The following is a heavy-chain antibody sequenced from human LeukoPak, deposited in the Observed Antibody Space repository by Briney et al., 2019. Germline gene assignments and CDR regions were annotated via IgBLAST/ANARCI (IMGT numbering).Heavy chain of an antibody. D-gene: IGHD6-6*01. CDR3: AREGISEQLDALGY. CDR2: ISSSSSTI. CDR1: GFTFSSYS. V-gene: IGHV3-48*01. J-gene: IGHJ4*02. Sequence: PGGSLRLSCAASGFTFSSYSMNWVRQAPGKGLEWVSYISSSSSTIYYADSVKGRFTISRDNAKNSLYLQMNSLRAEDTAAYYCAREGISEQLDALGYWGQGTLVTVSS.